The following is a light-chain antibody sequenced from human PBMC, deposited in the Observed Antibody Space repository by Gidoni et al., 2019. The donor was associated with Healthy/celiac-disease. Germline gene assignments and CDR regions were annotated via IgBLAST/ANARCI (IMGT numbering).Light chain of an antibody. CDR2: KDS. CDR1: ALPKQY. CDR3: QSADSSGHNWV. Sequence: SYELTQPPSVSVSPGQTARITCSGDALPKQYAYWYQQKPGQAPVLVIYKDSERPSGIPERFSGSSSGTTVTLTISGVQAEDEADYYCQSADSSGHNWVFGGGTKLTVL. J-gene: IGLJ3*02. V-gene: IGLV3-25*02.